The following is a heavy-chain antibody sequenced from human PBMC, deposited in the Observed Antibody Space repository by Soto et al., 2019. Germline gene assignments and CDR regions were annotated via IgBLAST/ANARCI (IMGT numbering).Heavy chain of an antibody. CDR1: GYSFTSYD. Sequence: QVQLVQSGAEVKKPGASVKVSCKASGYSFTSYDINWVRQATGQGLEWMGWMNHNSGNTGYAQKFQGIVTMTRNTSISTDYMEQSSLRSEDTAVYYFAREVSYWFDPWGQGTLVTVSS. D-gene: IGHD2-8*01. CDR3: AREVSYWFDP. J-gene: IGHJ5*02. V-gene: IGHV1-8*01. CDR2: MNHNSGNT.